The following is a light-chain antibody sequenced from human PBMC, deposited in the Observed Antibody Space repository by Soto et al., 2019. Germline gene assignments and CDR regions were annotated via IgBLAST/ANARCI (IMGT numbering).Light chain of an antibody. Sequence: DIQMTQSPSSLSASVGDRVTITCRASQSISRNLNWYQHKPWKAPKLLIYAASSLQNGVASMFSGGGSGTEFTLSISSLQAEDFGTYYCQQSFTTASITFGQGTRLEIK. J-gene: IGKJ5*01. CDR3: QQSFTTASIT. V-gene: IGKV1-39*01. CDR2: AAS. CDR1: QSISRN.